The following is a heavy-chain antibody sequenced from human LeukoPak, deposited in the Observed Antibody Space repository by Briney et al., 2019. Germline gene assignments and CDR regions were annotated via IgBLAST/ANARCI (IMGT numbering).Heavy chain of an antibody. Sequence: PGGSLRLSCAASGFTFSSYGMHWVRQAPGKGLEWVAVISYDGSNKYYADSVKGRFTISRDNSKNTLYLQMNSLRAEDTAVYYCARDRRQKNYDILTGYYNAEYYYGMDVWGQGTTVTVSS. D-gene: IGHD3-9*01. CDR3: ARDRRQKNYDILTGYYNAEYYYGMDV. V-gene: IGHV3-30*03. CDR1: GFTFSSYG. J-gene: IGHJ6*02. CDR2: ISYDGSNK.